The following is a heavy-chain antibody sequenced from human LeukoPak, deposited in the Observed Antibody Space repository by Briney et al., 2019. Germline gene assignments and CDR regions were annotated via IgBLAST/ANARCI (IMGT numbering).Heavy chain of an antibody. CDR2: IYYSGST. CDR3: ARHPLRRQWPPEYYFDY. V-gene: IGHV4-39*01. D-gene: IGHD6-19*01. J-gene: IGHJ4*02. Sequence: SETLSLTCTVSGGSISSSSYYWGWIRQPPGKGLEWIGSIYYSGSTYYNPSLKSRVTISVDTSKNQFSLKLSSVTAADTAVYYCARHPLRRQWPPEYYFDYWGQGTLVTVSS. CDR1: GGSISSSSYY.